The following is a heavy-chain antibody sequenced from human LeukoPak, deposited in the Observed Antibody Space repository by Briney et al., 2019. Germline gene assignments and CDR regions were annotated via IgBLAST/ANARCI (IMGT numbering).Heavy chain of an antibody. V-gene: IGHV3-7*01. J-gene: IGHJ3*02. CDR1: GFTFSTYW. Sequence: GGSLRLSCAASGFTFSTYWMSWVRQAPGKGLEWVANIKQDGSEKDYVDSVKGRFTLSRDNAKNSLYLQMNSLRAEDTAVYYCARGRDGYNLVDAFDIWGQGIMVTVSS. D-gene: IGHD5-24*01. CDR3: ARGRDGYNLVDAFDI. CDR2: IKQDGSEK.